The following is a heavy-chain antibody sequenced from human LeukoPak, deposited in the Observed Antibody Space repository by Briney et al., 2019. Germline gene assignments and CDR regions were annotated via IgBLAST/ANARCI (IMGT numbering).Heavy chain of an antibody. CDR2: ITGSGGST. D-gene: IGHD3-10*01. J-gene: IGHJ3*02. Sequence: GGSLRLSCAASGFTFISYVMSWVRQAPGKGLEWVSAITGSGGSTYHADSLKGRFTISRDNSKNTLYLQMNSLRAEDTAVYYCAKEVTMVRGVIITAFDIWGQGTMVTVSS. CDR3: AKEVTMVRGVIITAFDI. V-gene: IGHV3-23*01. CDR1: GFTFISYV.